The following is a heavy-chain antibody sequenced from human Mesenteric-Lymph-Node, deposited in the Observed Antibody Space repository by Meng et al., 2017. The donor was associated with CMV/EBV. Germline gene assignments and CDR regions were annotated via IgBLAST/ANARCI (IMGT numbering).Heavy chain of an antibody. CDR2: INPSGGST. J-gene: IGHJ6*02. CDR1: GYTFTSYY. V-gene: IGHV1-46*01. CDR3: AREGVGITYGMDV. Sequence: ASVKVSCKASGYTFTSYYMHWVRQAPGQGLEWMGIINPSGGSTSYAQKFQGRVAMTRDTSTSTVYMELSSLRSEDTAVYYCAREGVGITYGMDVWGQGTTVTVSS. D-gene: IGHD3-10*01.